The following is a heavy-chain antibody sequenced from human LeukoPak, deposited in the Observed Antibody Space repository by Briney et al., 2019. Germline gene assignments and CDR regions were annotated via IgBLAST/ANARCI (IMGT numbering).Heavy chain of an antibody. J-gene: IGHJ4*02. CDR1: GFTFSSYA. CDR2: ISSHGGST. D-gene: IGHD6-13*01. V-gene: IGHV3-64*01. CDR3: ARVLSDTMIAAAPYIN. Sequence: GGSLRLSCAAPGFTFSSYAMHWVRQAPGKGLEYVSAISSHGGSTYYANSVKGRFTISRDNSKNTLYLQMGSLRAEDMAVYYCARVLSDTMIAAAPYINWGQGTLVTVSS.